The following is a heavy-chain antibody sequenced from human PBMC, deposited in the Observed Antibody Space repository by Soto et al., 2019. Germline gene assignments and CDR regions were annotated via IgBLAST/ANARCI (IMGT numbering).Heavy chain of an antibody. CDR1: GFTFSNYG. J-gene: IGHJ4*02. CDR2: ISGSGGST. V-gene: IGHV3-23*01. Sequence: GGSLRLSCAASGFTFSNYGMSWVRQAPGKGLEWVSAISGSGGSTYYADSVKGRFTISRDNSKNTLYLQMNSLRAEDTAVYYCAKSRTIFGVDYDYWGQGTLVTVSS. D-gene: IGHD3-3*01. CDR3: AKSRTIFGVDYDY.